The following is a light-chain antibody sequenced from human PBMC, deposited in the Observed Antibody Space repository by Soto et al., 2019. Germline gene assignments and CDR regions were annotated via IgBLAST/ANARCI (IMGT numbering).Light chain of an antibody. CDR3: SSYAGTNVFV. Sequence: QSALTQPPSASGSPGQSVTISCTGTSSDVGGCNCVSWYQQLPGKAPKLIIYEVNKRPSGVPARFSASKSGNTASLTVSGLQAEDEADYYCSSYAGTNVFVFGTGTKVTVL. CDR2: EVN. V-gene: IGLV2-8*01. CDR1: SSDVGGCNC. J-gene: IGLJ1*01.